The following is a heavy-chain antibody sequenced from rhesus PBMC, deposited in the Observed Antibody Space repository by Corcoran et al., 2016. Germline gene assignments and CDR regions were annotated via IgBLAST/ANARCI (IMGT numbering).Heavy chain of an antibody. CDR1: GGSISSSY. J-gene: IGHJ4*01. V-gene: IGHV4-169*02. Sequence: QLQLQESGPGLVKPSETLSLTCAVSGGSISSSYWSWIRQAPGKGLEGIGYIYGSGRSTNYNPSLKSRVTLSVDTSKNQLSLKLSSVTAADTAVYYCASGRAAATVYWGQGVLVTVSS. D-gene: IGHD6-43*01. CDR3: ASGRAAATVY. CDR2: IYGSGRST.